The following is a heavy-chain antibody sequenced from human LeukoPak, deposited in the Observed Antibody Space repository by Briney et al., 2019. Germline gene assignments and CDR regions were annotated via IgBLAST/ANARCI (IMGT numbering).Heavy chain of an antibody. CDR3: ARDGYCSGSSCYSTTDY. V-gene: IGHV3-48*04. Sequence: GGSLRLSCAASGFTFSSYSMNWVRQAPGKGLEWVSYISSSSSTIYYADSVKGRFTISRDNAKNSLYLQMNSLRAEDTAVYYCARDGYCSGSSCYSTTDYWGQGTLVTVSS. J-gene: IGHJ4*02. CDR1: GFTFSSYS. D-gene: IGHD2-15*01. CDR2: ISSSSSTI.